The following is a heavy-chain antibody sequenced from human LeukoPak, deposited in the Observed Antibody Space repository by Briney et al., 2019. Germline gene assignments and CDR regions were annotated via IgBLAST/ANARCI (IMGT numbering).Heavy chain of an antibody. V-gene: IGHV5-51*01. CDR2: INHGTSDT. J-gene: IGHJ5*02. CDR1: GYSFSNYW. D-gene: IGHD3-10*01. Sequence: KNGASLQISCQGSGYSFSNYWIGWVRRMPGKGLEWMAIINHGTSDTRYSPSFQGQVTISADKSINTAYLQWSSLEASDTAMYYCASGGYYYGSGSYYNWFDPWGQGTLVTVSS. CDR3: ASGGYYYGSGSYYNWFDP.